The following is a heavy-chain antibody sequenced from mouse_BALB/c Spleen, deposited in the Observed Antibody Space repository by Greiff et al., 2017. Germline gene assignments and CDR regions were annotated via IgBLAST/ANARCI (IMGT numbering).Heavy chain of an antibody. CDR3: ARNYGSMHYYAMDY. CDR1: GFNIKDTY. CDR2: IDPANGNT. D-gene: IGHD1-1*01. V-gene: IGHV14-3*02. J-gene: IGHJ4*01. Sequence: EAQLQQSGAELVKPGASVKLSCTASGFNIKDTYMHWVKQRPEQGLEWIGRIDPANGNTKYDPKFQGKATITADTSSNTAYLQLSSLTSEDTAVYYCARNYGSMHYYAMDYWGQGTSVTVSS.